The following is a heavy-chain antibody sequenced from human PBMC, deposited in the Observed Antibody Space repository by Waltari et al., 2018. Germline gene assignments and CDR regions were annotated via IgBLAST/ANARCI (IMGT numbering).Heavy chain of an antibody. CDR3: ARAQRTKYYDFWSGPPDV. Sequence: QVQLVESGGGVVQPGRSLRLSCAASGFTFSSYAMHWVRQAPGKGLEWVEFISYDGSNKDYADSVKVRFTISRDNSKNTLYLQMNSLRAEDTAVYYCARAQRTKYYDFWSGPPDVWGQGTTVTVSS. V-gene: IGHV3-30-3*01. CDR1: GFTFSSYA. J-gene: IGHJ6*02. D-gene: IGHD3-3*01. CDR2: ISYDGSNK.